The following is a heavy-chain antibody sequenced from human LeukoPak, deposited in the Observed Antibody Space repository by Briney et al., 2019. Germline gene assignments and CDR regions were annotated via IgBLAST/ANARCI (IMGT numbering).Heavy chain of an antibody. CDR3: ARDPWDIVVVPAAI. V-gene: IGHV3-23*01. Sequence: GGSLRLSCAASGFTFSSYAMSWVRQAPGKGLEWVSAISGSGGSTYYADSVKGRFTISRDNAKNSLYLQMNSLRAEDTAVYYCARDPWDIVVVPAAIWGQGTLVTVSS. D-gene: IGHD2-2*01. CDR2: ISGSGGST. J-gene: IGHJ4*02. CDR1: GFTFSSYA.